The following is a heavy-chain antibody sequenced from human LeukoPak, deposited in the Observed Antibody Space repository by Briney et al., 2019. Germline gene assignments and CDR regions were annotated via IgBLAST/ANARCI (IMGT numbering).Heavy chain of an antibody. J-gene: IGHJ3*02. CDR2: ISGSGGST. V-gene: IGHV3-23*01. D-gene: IGHD3-22*01. Sequence: QPGGSLRLSCAASGFTFSSYAMSWVRQAPGKGLEWVSAISGSGGSTYYADSVKGRFTISRDNSKNTLYLQMNSLRAEDTAVYYCAKDQDDSSGYYRPGAFDTWGQGTMVTVSS. CDR3: AKDQDDSSGYYRPGAFDT. CDR1: GFTFSSYA.